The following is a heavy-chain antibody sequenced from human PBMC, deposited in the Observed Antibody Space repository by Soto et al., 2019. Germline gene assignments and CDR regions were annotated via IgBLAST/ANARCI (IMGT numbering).Heavy chain of an antibody. CDR2: IKSKTDGGTT. Sequence: GGSLRPSCAASGFTFSNAWMSWVRQAPGKELEWVGRIKSKTDGGTTDYAAPVKGRFTISRDDSKNTLYLQMNSLKTEDTAVYYCTTFAGTTRDFDIWGQGTMVTVSS. V-gene: IGHV3-15*01. D-gene: IGHD1-7*01. J-gene: IGHJ3*02. CDR1: GFTFSNAW. CDR3: TTFAGTTRDFDI.